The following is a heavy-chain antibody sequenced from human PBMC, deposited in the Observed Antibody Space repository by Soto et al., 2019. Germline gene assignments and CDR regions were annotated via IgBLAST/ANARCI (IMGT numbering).Heavy chain of an antibody. CDR1: GGSLSSGGCS. CDR3: ACLNGYNRYFDP. Sequence: QLQLVESGSGLVRPSQALSLSCNVSGGSLSSGGCSWAWVRLPTGKGLEWIGYIFDTGKTYFSASLTSRLSMSVDKSRNQFSMQLASVTAADTALYYCACLNGYNRYFDPWGRGTLVPVS. V-gene: IGHV4-30-2*01. D-gene: IGHD5-12*01. CDR2: IFDTGKT. J-gene: IGHJ2*01.